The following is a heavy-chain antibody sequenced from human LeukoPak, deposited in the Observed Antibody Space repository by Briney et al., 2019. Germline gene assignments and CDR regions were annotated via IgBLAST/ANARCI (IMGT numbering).Heavy chain of an antibody. J-gene: IGHJ6*02. CDR2: INPNSGGT. CDR1: GGTFSNYT. CDR3: ARDPGYGDYGANYGMDV. Sequence: GASVKVSCKASGGTFSNYTISWVRQAPGQGLEWMGWINPNSGGTNYAQKFQGWVTMTRDTSISTAYMELSRLRSDDTAVYYCARDPGYGDYGANYGMDVWGQGTTVTVSS. D-gene: IGHD4-17*01. V-gene: IGHV1-2*04.